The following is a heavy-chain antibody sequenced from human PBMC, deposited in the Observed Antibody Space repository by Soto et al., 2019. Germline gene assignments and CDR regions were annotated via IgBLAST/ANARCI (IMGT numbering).Heavy chain of an antibody. D-gene: IGHD1-7*01. CDR2: IKQDGSEK. V-gene: IGHV3-7*01. Sequence: GGSLRLSCAASGFTFSSYWMSWVRQAPGKGLEWVANIKQDGSEKYYVDSVKGRFTISRDNAKNSLYLQMNSLRAEDTAVYYCARVMYNWNYDAFDIWGQGTMVTVSS. CDR1: GFTFSSYW. J-gene: IGHJ3*02. CDR3: ARVMYNWNYDAFDI.